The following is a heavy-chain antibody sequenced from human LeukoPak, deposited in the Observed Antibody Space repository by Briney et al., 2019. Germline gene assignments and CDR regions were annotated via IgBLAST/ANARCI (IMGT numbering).Heavy chain of an antibody. J-gene: IGHJ4*02. Sequence: PGGSLRLSCAASGFTFSSYGMHWVRQAPGKGLEWVAVIWYDGSNKYYADSVKGRFTISRDNSKNTLYLQMNSLRAEDTAVYYCARDQSDIAAAGTFDYWGQGTLVTVS. CDR3: ARDQSDIAAAGTFDY. CDR2: IWYDGSNK. D-gene: IGHD6-13*01. CDR1: GFTFSSYG. V-gene: IGHV3-33*01.